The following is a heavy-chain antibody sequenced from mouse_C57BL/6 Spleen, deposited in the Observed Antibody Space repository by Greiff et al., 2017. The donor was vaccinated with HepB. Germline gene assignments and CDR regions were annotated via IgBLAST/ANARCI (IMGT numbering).Heavy chain of an antibody. CDR2: ISSGSSTI. J-gene: IGHJ4*01. V-gene: IGHV5-17*01. D-gene: IGHD2-2*01. Sequence: EVKLVESGGGLVKPGGSLKLSCAASGFTFSDYGMHWVRQAPEKGLEWVAYISSGSSTIYYADTVKGRFTISRDNAKNTLFLQMTSLRSEDTAMYYCARCDGYGGYAMDYWGQGTSVTVSS. CDR3: ARCDGYGGYAMDY. CDR1: GFTFSDYG.